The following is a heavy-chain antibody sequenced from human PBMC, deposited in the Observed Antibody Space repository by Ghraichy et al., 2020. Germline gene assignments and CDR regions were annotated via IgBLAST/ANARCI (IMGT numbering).Heavy chain of an antibody. CDR1: GFTFSSSN. J-gene: IGHJ4*02. CDR2: ISSTSNTI. V-gene: IGHV3-48*02. CDR3: ANSLSSSSDFDY. Sequence: GESLNISCAVSGFTFSSSNMNWVRQAPGKGLEWVSFISSTSNTINYADSVKGRFTISRDNAKNSLYLQMNSLRDEDTAAYYCANSLSSSSDFDYWGQGTLVTVSS. D-gene: IGHD6-13*01.